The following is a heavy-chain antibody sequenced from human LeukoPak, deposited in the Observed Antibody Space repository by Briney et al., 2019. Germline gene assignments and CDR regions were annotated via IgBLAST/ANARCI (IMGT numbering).Heavy chain of an antibody. Sequence: GASVKVSCKASGYTFTSYGISWVRQAPGQGLEWMGWISAYNGNTNYAQKLQGRVTMTTDTFTSTAYMELRSLRAEDTAVYYCARLEFCTSGVCPANVWGQGTTVTVSS. J-gene: IGHJ6*02. V-gene: IGHV1-18*01. D-gene: IGHD2-8*01. CDR3: ARLEFCTSGVCPANV. CDR2: ISAYNGNT. CDR1: GYTFTSYG.